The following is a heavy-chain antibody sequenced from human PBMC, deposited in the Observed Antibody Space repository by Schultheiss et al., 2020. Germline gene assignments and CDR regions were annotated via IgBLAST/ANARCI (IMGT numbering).Heavy chain of an antibody. V-gene: IGHV3-48*01. CDR3: ARGLAVPGHYYYYMDV. J-gene: IGHJ6*03. CDR2: ISSSSSTI. CDR1: GFTFSSYA. D-gene: IGHD6-19*01. Sequence: GGSLRLSCAASGFTFSSYAMHWVRQAPGKGLEWVSYISSSSSTIYYADSVKGRFTISRDNSKNTLCLQMNSLRAEDTAVYYCARGLAVPGHYYYYMDVWGKGTAVTVSS.